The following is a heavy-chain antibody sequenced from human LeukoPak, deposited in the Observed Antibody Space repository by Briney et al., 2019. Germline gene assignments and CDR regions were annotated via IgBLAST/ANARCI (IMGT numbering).Heavy chain of an antibody. V-gene: IGHV3-21*01. J-gene: IGHJ3*02. CDR2: ISSSSSYI. Sequence: GGSLRLSCAASGFTFSSYSMNWVRQAPGKGLEWVSSISSSSSYIYYADSVKGRFTISRDNAKNSLYLQMNSLRAEDTAVYYCARVTYYYDSSGYYYPDAFDIWGQGTMVTVSS. CDR3: ARVTYYYDSSGYYYPDAFDI. CDR1: GFTFSSYS. D-gene: IGHD3-22*01.